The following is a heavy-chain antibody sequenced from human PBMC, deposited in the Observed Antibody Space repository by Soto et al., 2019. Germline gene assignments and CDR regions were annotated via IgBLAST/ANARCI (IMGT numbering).Heavy chain of an antibody. V-gene: IGHV1-69*12. J-gene: IGHJ6*02. CDR1: GGSFSSNA. CDR2: IIPILGTT. D-gene: IGHD2-8*01. CDR3: ARDRVMRGNSYYYGMDV. Sequence: QVQLVQSGAEVKKPSSSVKVSCKASGGSFSSNAISWVRQAPGQGLEWMGVIIPILGTTTYAQKFQGRVTITAGESTTTAYMALSSLRSDDTAVYFCARDRVMRGNSYYYGMDVWGQGTTVTVSS.